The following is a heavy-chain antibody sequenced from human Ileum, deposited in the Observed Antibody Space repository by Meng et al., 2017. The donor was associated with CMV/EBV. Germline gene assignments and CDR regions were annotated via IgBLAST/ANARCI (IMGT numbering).Heavy chain of an antibody. J-gene: IGHJ4*02. D-gene: IGHD6-6*01. CDR1: GDSVSTNTGA. CDR2: TAYRSKWDY. Sequence: QLPSLTCDISGDSVSTNTGAWNWIRSAPLRCLEWLGRTAYRSKWDYEYSVSVESRITISPDTSKNQFSLHLRSVTPEDTAIYYCARESELLRFDHWGQGTLVTVSS. V-gene: IGHV6-1*01. CDR3: ARESELLRFDH.